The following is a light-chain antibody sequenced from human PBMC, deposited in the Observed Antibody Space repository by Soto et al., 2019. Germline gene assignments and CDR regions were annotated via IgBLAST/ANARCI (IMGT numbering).Light chain of an antibody. Sequence: QSVLTQPASVSGSPGQSITISCTGTRGVVGRYNYVSWYQQHPGKAPKLIIYDVNNRPSGISNRFSGSKSANTASLTISGLQAEDEADYYCSSYTSSSTYFGTGTKLTVL. J-gene: IGLJ1*01. CDR3: SSYTSSSTY. CDR1: RGVVGRYNY. CDR2: DVN. V-gene: IGLV2-14*03.